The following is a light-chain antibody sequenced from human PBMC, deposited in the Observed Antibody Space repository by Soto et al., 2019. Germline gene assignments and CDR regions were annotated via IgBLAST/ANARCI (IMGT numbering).Light chain of an antibody. CDR3: HQYASSSRT. CDR1: QSFSSNY. V-gene: IGKV3-20*01. CDR2: GAS. Sequence: EIVLTQSPGTLSLSPGERATLSCRASQSFSSNYLAWYQQKPGQAPRLLIYGASSRATGIPDRFSGSGSGPDFTLTISRLEPEDFAVYYCHQYASSSRTFGQGTKVEIK. J-gene: IGKJ1*01.